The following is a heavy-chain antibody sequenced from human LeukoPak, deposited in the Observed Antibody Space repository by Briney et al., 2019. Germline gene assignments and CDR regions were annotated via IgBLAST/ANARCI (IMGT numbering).Heavy chain of an antibody. D-gene: IGHD2-15*01. CDR3: VRAPDWWQHLDS. J-gene: IGHJ4*02. Sequence: SETLSLTCIVSGGSISGSSYYWGWIRQTPGMGLEWIGTISPSGNTYHSPSLKSRVTISVDTSNNQFSLSLSSVTAADTAVYFCVRAPDWWQHLDSWGLGSLVTVSS. V-gene: IGHV4-39*07. CDR2: ISPSGNT. CDR1: GGSISGSSYY.